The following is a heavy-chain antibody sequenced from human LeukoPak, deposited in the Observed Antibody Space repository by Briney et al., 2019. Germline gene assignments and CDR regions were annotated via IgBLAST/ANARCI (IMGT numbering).Heavy chain of an antibody. CDR1: GGSFSGYY. V-gene: IGHV4-34*01. J-gene: IGHJ4*02. CDR2: INHSGST. CDR3: ARDLGYCSSTSCSTD. Sequence: SETLSLTCAVYGGSFSGYYWSWIHQPPGKGLEWIGEINHSGSTNYNPSLKSRVTISVDTSKNQFSLKLSSVTAADTAVYFCARDLGYCSSTSCSTDWGQGTLVTVSS. D-gene: IGHD2-2*01.